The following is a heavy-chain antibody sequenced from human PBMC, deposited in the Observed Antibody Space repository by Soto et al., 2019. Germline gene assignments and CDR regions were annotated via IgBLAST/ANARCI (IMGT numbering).Heavy chain of an antibody. D-gene: IGHD4-17*01. Sequence: EVQLLEDGGGLVQPGGSLRLSCAASGFSFTNYGMSWVRQAPGKGLEWLSAIIGNGDTAYYADSVRGRFTISRDNSKNTLYLQLDDLGAEDTAIYYCAKDYDYGDSLPFDYWGQGTLVTFSS. CDR3: AKDYDYGDSLPFDY. V-gene: IGHV3-23*01. CDR2: IIGNGDTA. CDR1: GFSFTNYG. J-gene: IGHJ4*02.